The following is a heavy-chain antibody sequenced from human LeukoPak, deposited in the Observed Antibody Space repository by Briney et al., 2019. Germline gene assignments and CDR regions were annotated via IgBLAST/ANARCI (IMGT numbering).Heavy chain of an antibody. CDR2: MSPDGSDK. CDR1: GFTFSSYG. CDR3: VTSWCRQQRDY. D-gene: IGHD2-8*01. J-gene: IGHJ4*02. V-gene: IGHV3-7*01. Sequence: GGSLRLSCAASGFTFSSYGMHWVRQAPGKGLEWVADMSPDGSDKTYVDSVKGRLTISRDNAKQSLYLQMDSLTAEDTAVYYCVTSWCRQQRDYWGQGTLVTVSS.